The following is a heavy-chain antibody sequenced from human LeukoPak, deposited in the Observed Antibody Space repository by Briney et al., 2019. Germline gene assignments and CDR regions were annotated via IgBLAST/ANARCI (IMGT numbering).Heavy chain of an antibody. CDR1: GGSISSGDYY. D-gene: IGHD4-17*01. Sequence: PSETLSLTCTVSGGSISSGDYYLSWIRQPPGKGLEWIGYIYYSGSTYYNPSLKSRVTISVDTSKNQFSLKLSSVTAADTAVYYCARGTYGDQIDYWGQGTLVTVSS. CDR2: IYYSGST. CDR3: ARGTYGDQIDY. J-gene: IGHJ4*02. V-gene: IGHV4-30-4*01.